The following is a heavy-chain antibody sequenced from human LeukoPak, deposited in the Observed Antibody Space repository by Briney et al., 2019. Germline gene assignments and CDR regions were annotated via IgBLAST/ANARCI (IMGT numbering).Heavy chain of an antibody. D-gene: IGHD2-2*01. Sequence: GGSLRLSCAASGFTFSDYYMSWIRQAPGKGLEWVSYISSSGSTIYYADSVKGRFTISRDNAKNSLYLQMNSLRAEDTAVYYCAGLVVPAAPTDYWGQGTLVTVSS. V-gene: IGHV3-11*04. CDR1: GFTFSDYY. J-gene: IGHJ4*02. CDR2: ISSSGSTI. CDR3: AGLVVPAAPTDY.